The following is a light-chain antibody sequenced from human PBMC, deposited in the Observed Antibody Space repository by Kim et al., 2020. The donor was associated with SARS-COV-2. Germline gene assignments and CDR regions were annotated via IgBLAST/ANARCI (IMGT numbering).Light chain of an antibody. Sequence: DIQMTQSPSSLSASVGDRVTIACRASERITHYLNWYQQKPGKAPKLLIFAATNLQTGVPSRFTGSGSGTDFTLTISSLQPEDSAVYYCQQGYSTPHTFGQGTKVDIK. CDR3: QQGYSTPHT. CDR2: AAT. V-gene: IGKV1-39*01. CDR1: ERITHY. J-gene: IGKJ2*01.